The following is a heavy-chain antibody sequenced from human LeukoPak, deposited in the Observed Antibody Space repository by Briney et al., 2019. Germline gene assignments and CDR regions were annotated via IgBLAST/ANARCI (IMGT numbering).Heavy chain of an antibody. CDR3: ASYPYSGSYFFDY. D-gene: IGHD1-26*01. V-gene: IGHV3-21*01. Sequence: GGSLRLSCAASGFTFSSYSMSWVRQAPGKGLEWVSSISSSSYIYYADSVKGRFTISRDNAKNSLYLQMNSLRAEDTAVYYCASYPYSGSYFFDYWGQGTLVTVSS. J-gene: IGHJ4*02. CDR2: ISSSSYI. CDR1: GFTFSSYS.